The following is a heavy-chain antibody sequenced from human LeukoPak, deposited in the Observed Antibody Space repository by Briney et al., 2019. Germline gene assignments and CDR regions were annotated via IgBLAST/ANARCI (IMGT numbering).Heavy chain of an antibody. Sequence: LRLSCAASGFTFSDYYMSWIRQPPGKGLEWIGSIYYTGSTYYNPSLKSRVTISIDTSKNQFSLKLSSVTAADTAVYYCARVPWIQLWLPFDYWGQGTLVTVSS. CDR3: ARVPWIQLWLPFDY. CDR1: GFTFSDYY. D-gene: IGHD5-18*01. J-gene: IGHJ4*02. V-gene: IGHV4-38-2*01. CDR2: IYYTGST.